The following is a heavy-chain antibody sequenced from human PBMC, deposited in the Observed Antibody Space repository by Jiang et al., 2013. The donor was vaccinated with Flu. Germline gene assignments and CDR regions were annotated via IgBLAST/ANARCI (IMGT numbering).Heavy chain of an antibody. CDR3: ARDSSYYDSSGYYLGSLYSHYYYGMDV. CDR1: Y. CDR2: IYYSGST. V-gene: IGHV4-59*01. D-gene: IGHD3-22*01. J-gene: IGHJ6*04. Sequence: YWSWIRQPQEGTGVDWYIYYSGSTNYNPSLKSRVTISVDTSKNQFSLKLSSVTAADTAVYYCARDSSYYDSSGYYLGSLYSHYYYGMDVWGKGTTVTVSS.